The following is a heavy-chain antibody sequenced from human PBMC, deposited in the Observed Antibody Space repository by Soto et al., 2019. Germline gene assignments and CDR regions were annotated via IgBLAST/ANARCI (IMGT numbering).Heavy chain of an antibody. V-gene: IGHV3-30*18. CDR3: AKEASSWYAHYYYYYGMDV. Sequence: QVQLVESGGGVVQPGRSLRLSCAASGFTFSSYGMHWVRQAPGKGLEWVAVISYDGRNKYYADSVKGRFTISRDNSKNTLYLQMNSLRAEDTAVYYCAKEASSWYAHYYYYYGMDVWGQGTTVTVSS. D-gene: IGHD6-13*01. CDR1: GFTFSSYG. J-gene: IGHJ6*02. CDR2: ISYDGRNK.